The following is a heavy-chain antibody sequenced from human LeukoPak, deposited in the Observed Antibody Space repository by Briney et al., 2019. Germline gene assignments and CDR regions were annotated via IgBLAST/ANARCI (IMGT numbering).Heavy chain of an antibody. CDR3: ARDDGGPRAFFDY. CDR2: ITGGSNTI. V-gene: IGHV3-48*02. J-gene: IGHJ4*02. Sequence: GGSLRLSCAASGFTVSSNYMSWVRQAPGKGLEWLSYITGGSNTIYYADSVRGRFTISRDNAKTSLYLQMNSLRDEDTAVYYCARDDGGPRAFFDYWGQGTLVTVSS. D-gene: IGHD4-23*01. CDR1: GFTVSSNY.